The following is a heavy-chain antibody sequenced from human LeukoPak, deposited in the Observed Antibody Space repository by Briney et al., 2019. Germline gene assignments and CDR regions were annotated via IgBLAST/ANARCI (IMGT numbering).Heavy chain of an antibody. Sequence: SETLSLTCTVSGGSISSGSYYWSWIRQPAGKGLEWIGRIYTSGSTNYNPSLKSRVTISVDTSKNQFSLKLSSVAAADTAVYYCARTKDVTEYYFDYWGQGTLVTVSS. J-gene: IGHJ4*02. V-gene: IGHV4-61*02. D-gene: IGHD1-14*01. CDR2: IYTSGST. CDR3: ARTKDVTEYYFDY. CDR1: GGSISSGSYY.